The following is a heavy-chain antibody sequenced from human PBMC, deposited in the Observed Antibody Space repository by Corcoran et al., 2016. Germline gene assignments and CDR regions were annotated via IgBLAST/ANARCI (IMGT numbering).Heavy chain of an antibody. Sequence: EVQLVESGGGLVQPGGSLRLSCAASGFTFSSYSMNWVRQAPGKGLEWVSYIGSSSSTIYYADSVKGRFTISRDNAKNSLYLQMNSLRAEDTAVYYCARVRSSSSGRGYYYYGMDVWGQGTTVTVSS. CDR3: ARVRSSSSGRGYYYYGMDV. V-gene: IGHV3-48*04. CDR2: IGSSSSTI. CDR1: GFTFSSYS. J-gene: IGHJ6*02. D-gene: IGHD6-6*01.